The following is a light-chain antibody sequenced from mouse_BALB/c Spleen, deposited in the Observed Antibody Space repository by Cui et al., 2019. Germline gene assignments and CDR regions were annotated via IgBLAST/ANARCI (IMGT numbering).Light chain of an antibody. V-gene: IGKV4-74*01. CDR1: SSVSPSY. CDR2: STS. Sequence: QIVLTQSPAIMSASLGERVTMTCTASSSVSPSYLHWYQQKPGSSPKLWIYSTSNLASGVPARFSGSGSGTSYSLTISSMEAEDAATYYCHQYHRSPYTFGGGTKLEIK. CDR3: HQYHRSPYT. J-gene: IGKJ2*01.